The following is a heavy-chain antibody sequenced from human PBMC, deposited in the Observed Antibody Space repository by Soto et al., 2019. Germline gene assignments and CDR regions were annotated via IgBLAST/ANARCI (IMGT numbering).Heavy chain of an antibody. CDR2: TNEGSGNT. CDR1: GYSFKNYA. J-gene: IGHJ4*02. CDR3: ARDDRSVSGVVTLDH. Sequence: AVSVKVSCKATGYSFKNYAVHWVRQAPGQRLEWMGFTNEGSGNTRFSQKFQGRISITRDTSASTVYLDLSSLTSEDTAIYYCARDDRSVSGVVTLDHWGPGTLVTVSS. D-gene: IGHD3-3*01. V-gene: IGHV1-3*01.